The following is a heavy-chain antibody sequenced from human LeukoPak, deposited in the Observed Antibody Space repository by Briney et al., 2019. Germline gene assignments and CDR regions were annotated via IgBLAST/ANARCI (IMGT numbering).Heavy chain of an antibody. Sequence: PGGSLRLSCAASGFTFSSYGMHWVRQAPGKGLEWVAVILSDGSKEFCTDSVKGRFTISRDNSKNTLYLQMNSLRAEDTAVYYCVRDDDRPGNGLDYWGQGTLVTVSS. D-gene: IGHD3-22*01. CDR2: ILSDGSKE. CDR1: GFTFSSYG. J-gene: IGHJ4*02. CDR3: VRDDDRPGNGLDY. V-gene: IGHV3-33*01.